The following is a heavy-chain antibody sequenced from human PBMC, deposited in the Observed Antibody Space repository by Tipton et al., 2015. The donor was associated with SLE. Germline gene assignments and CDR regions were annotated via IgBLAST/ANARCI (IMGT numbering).Heavy chain of an antibody. D-gene: IGHD5-24*01. Sequence: GSLRLSCAASGFTFGNYAMSWVRQAPGKGLEWVSIIYSSGNTYDADSVKGRFTISRDNAKNSLYLQMNSLRAEDTAVYYCARDQRWLQGPFDYWGQGTLVTVSS. CDR3: ARDQRWLQGPFDY. CDR1: GFTFGNYA. CDR2: IYSSGNT. J-gene: IGHJ4*02. V-gene: IGHV3-69-1*01.